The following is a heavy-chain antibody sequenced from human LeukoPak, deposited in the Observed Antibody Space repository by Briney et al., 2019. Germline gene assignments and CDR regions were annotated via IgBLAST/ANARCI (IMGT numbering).Heavy chain of an antibody. J-gene: IGHJ6*03. D-gene: IGHD2-21*01. CDR2: INPGDSDT. CDR1: GSSFTNYW. Sequence: GASLKISCKGSGSSFTNYWIGWVRQLPGKGLEWMGIINPGDSDTRYSPSFQGQVTISADKSITTAYLQWSSLKASDTAMYYCARQIPYDDYHYMDVWGRGTTVTVS. CDR3: ARQIPYDDYHYMDV. V-gene: IGHV5-51*01.